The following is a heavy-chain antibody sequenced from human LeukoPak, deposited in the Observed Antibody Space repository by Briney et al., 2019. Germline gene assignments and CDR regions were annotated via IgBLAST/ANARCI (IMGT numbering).Heavy chain of an antibody. CDR1: GFTVSSNF. V-gene: IGHV3-66*01. J-gene: IGHJ4*02. D-gene: IGHD5-24*01. CDR3: ARGNGYNSAFDY. Sequence: GGSLRLSCAASGFTVSSNFTSWVRQAPGKGLEWVSVIYTGGSTYFIDSVKGRFTISRDNSKNTLYLQMNSLRAEDTAVYYCARGNGYNSAFDYWGQGTLVTVSS. CDR2: IYTGGST.